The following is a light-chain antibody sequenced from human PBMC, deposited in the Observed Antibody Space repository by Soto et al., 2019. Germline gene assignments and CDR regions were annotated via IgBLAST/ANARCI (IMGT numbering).Light chain of an antibody. V-gene: IGLV1-40*01. Sequence: QPVLTQPPSVSGAPGQRVTISCTGSSSNIGAGYDVQWYQQLPGAAPRLLIFGNTNRPSGVPDRFSGSRSGTSASLAISGLRAEDEADDYCQSYDISLSVSVVFGGGTQLTVL. J-gene: IGLJ2*01. CDR1: SSNIGAGYD. CDR2: GNT. CDR3: QSYDISLSVSVV.